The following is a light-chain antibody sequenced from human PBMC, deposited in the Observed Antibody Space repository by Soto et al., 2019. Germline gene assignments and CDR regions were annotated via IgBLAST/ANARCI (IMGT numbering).Light chain of an antibody. CDR2: GAS. CDR3: QQYGNSPIT. J-gene: IGKJ5*01. Sequence: EIVLTQSPGTLSLSPGERATLSCRASQSVSSNYLAWYQQKPGQAPRLLIYGASSRATGIPDRFSGSGSGTDFTLTISRREPEDYAVYYCQQYGNSPITFGQGTRREIK. CDR1: QSVSSNY. V-gene: IGKV3-20*01.